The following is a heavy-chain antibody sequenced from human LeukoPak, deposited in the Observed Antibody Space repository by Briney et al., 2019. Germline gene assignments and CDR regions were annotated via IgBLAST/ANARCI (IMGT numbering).Heavy chain of an antibody. V-gene: IGHV3-7*01. CDR2: IKQDGSQK. D-gene: IGHD4-4*01. Sequence: GGSLRLSCAASGFTFSTYWMSWVRQAPGKGLEWVANIKQDGSQKYYVDSVKGRFTISRDNAKNSLYLQMNSLRAEDTAVYYCARAQVSGNSNVGYWGQGTLVTVSS. CDR1: GFTFSTYW. CDR3: ARAQVSGNSNVGY. J-gene: IGHJ4*02.